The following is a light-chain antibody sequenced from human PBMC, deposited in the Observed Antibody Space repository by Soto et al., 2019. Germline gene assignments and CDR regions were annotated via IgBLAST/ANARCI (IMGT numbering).Light chain of an antibody. Sequence: DIQMTQSPSTLSASVGDRVTITCQASQSISSWLAWYQEKPGKAPHLLIFDASVLGRGVPSRFSGRGSGTEFSLTISSLQPDDSATYYCQQFDSYPWTFGQGTKVEIK. CDR2: DAS. CDR1: QSISSW. J-gene: IGKJ1*01. CDR3: QQFDSYPWT. V-gene: IGKV1-5*01.